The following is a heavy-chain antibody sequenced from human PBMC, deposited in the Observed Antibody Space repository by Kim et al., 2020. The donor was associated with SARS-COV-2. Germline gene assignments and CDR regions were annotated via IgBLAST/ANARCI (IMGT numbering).Heavy chain of an antibody. CDR1: GFTFSDNH. CDR3: ARGGRSNWFDP. CDR2: ISSTGTTI. J-gene: IGHJ5*02. Sequence: GGSLRLSCAASGFTFSDNHMSWIRQAPGKGLQWLSYISSTGTTISYADSVKGRFTISRDNAKNSLSLQMNSLRAEDTAIYYCARGGRSNWFDPWGQGTLVTVSS. V-gene: IGHV3-11*01. D-gene: IGHD3-16*01.